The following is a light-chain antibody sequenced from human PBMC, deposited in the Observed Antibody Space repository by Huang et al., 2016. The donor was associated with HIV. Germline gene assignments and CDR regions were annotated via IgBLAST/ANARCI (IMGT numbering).Light chain of an antibody. Sequence: QSPATLSLSPGDSATLSCTASQGVSRSLAWYQQKPGQAPRLLIYDASNRAAGVPARFSASGSGTDFTLTISSLEPEDFAVYYCQQRTNWPPLLSFGGGTKVEIK. CDR2: DAS. V-gene: IGKV3-11*01. CDR3: QQRTNWPPLLS. J-gene: IGKJ4*01. CDR1: QGVSRS.